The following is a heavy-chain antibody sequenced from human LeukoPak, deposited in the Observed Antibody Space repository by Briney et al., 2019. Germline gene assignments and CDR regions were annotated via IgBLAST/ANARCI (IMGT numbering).Heavy chain of an antibody. CDR3: VRGGVDY. CDR1: GFTFSSNA. V-gene: IGHV3-23*01. J-gene: IGHJ4*02. D-gene: IGHD3-16*01. CDR2: ITSGGVT. Sequence: GGSLRLSCAASGFTFSSNAMSWVRQAPGKGLEWVSAITSGGVTHYAGSVRGRFTISRDNSKNTLYLQMNSLRAEDTAVYYCVRGGVDYWGQGTLVTVSS.